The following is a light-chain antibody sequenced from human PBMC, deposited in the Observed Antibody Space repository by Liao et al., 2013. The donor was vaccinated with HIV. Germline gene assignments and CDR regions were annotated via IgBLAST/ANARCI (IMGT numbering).Light chain of an antibody. CDR3: QSADSSGTCPV. V-gene: IGLV3-25*03. CDR2: KDS. CDR1: NIGGRS. J-gene: IGLJ3*02. Sequence: VLTQPPSVSEAPGKTARITCGGPNIGGRSVHWYQQKPGQAPVLLIYKDSERPSGIPERFSGSSSGTTVTLTISGVQAEDEADYYCQSADSSGTCPVFGGGTKLTVL.